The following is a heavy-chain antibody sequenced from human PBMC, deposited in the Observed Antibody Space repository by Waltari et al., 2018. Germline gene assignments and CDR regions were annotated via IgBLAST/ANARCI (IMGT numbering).Heavy chain of an antibody. Sequence: QVQLQESGPGLVKPSETLSLTCTVSGDSISTYYWSWIRQPAGKGLEWIGRFYNSGTTYYNPSLKSRVTMSVDTSNNQFSLKLDSVTAADTVVYYCARAKENWGRNAFDIWGQGTVLTVSS. CDR2: FYNSGTT. D-gene: IGHD7-27*01. J-gene: IGHJ3*02. V-gene: IGHV4-4*07. CDR3: ARAKENWGRNAFDI. CDR1: GDSISTYY.